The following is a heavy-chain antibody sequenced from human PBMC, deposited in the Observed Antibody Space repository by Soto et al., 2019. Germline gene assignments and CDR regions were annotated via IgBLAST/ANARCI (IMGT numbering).Heavy chain of an antibody. Sequence: ASVKVSCKASGYTFTSYDINWVRQATGQGLEWMGWMNPNSGNTGYAQKFQGRVTMTRNTSISTAYMELSSLRSEDTAVYYCARGFGYSSGWYTGYYYYGMDVWGQGTTVTVSS. V-gene: IGHV1-8*01. CDR2: MNPNSGNT. J-gene: IGHJ6*02. CDR1: GYTFTSYD. D-gene: IGHD6-19*01. CDR3: ARGFGYSSGWYTGYYYYGMDV.